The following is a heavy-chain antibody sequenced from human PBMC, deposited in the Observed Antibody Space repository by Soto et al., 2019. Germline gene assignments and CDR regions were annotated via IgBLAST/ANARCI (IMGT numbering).Heavy chain of an antibody. CDR2: IWYDGSNK. V-gene: IGHV3-33*01. CDR3: ARQCDYGSGTRDFDY. Sequence: QVQLVESGGGVVQPGRSLRLSCAATGFTFSSHGMHWVRQAPGKGLEWVAVIWYDGSNKYYANSVKGRFTTSRDNSKNTLYLQINSLRAEDTAVYYCARQCDYGSGTRDFDYWGQGTLVTVSS. D-gene: IGHD3-10*01. CDR1: GFTFSSHG. J-gene: IGHJ4*02.